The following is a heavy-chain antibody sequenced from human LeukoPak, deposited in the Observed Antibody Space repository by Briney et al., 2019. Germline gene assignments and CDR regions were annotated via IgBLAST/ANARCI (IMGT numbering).Heavy chain of an antibody. D-gene: IGHD3-3*01. CDR3: ASFPLTSPGAFDI. V-gene: IGHV3-33*01. J-gene: IGHJ3*02. CDR2: IWYDGSNK. Sequence: PGGFLRLSCAASGFTFSSYGMHWVRQAPGKGLEWVAVIWYDGSNKYYADSVKGRFTISRDNSKNTLYLQMNSLRAEDTAVYYCASFPLTSPGAFDIWGQGTMVTVSS. CDR1: GFTFSSYG.